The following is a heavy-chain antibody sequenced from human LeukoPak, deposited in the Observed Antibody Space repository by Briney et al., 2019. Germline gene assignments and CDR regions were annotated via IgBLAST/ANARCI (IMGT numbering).Heavy chain of an antibody. V-gene: IGHV4-34*01. Sequence: PSETLSLTCAVYGGSFSGYYWSWIRQPPGKGLEWIGEISHSGSTNYNPSLKSRVTISVDTSKNQFSLKLSSVTAADTAVYYCARLNKNDSGSYRFGKKKRGYMDVWGKGTTVTISS. J-gene: IGHJ6*03. CDR1: GGSFSGYY. CDR2: ISHSGST. D-gene: IGHD3-10*01. CDR3: ARLNKNDSGSYRFGKKKRGYMDV.